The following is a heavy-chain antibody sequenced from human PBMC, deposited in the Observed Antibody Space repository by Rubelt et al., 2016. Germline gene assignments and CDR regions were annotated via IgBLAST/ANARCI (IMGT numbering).Heavy chain of an antibody. V-gene: IGHV3-66*01. CDR3: ARSIAAAGDYYYYYMDV. CDR2: IYSGGST. Sequence: EVQLVESGGGLVQPGGSLRLSCAASGFTVSSNYMSWVCQAPGKGLEWVSVIYSGGSTYYADSVKGRFTISRDNSKNTLYLQMNSLRAEDTAVYYCARSIAAAGDYYYYYMDVWGKGTTVTVSS. CDR1: GFTVSSNY. D-gene: IGHD6-13*01. J-gene: IGHJ6*03.